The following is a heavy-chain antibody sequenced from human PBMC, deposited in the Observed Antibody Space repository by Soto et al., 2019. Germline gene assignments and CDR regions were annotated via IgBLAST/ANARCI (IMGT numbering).Heavy chain of an antibody. CDR3: ARDRAPPSIAVAGTPYYYGMDV. Sequence: LRLRWGAAGFNSSSYGMHWVRQDPGKGLERVAVIWYDGSNKYYADSVKARFTISRDNSKNTLYLQMNSLRAEDTAVYYCARDRAPPSIAVAGTPYYYGMDVWGQGTTVTVSS. V-gene: IGHV3-33*01. CDR1: GFNSSSYG. D-gene: IGHD6-19*01. J-gene: IGHJ6*02. CDR2: IWYDGSNK.